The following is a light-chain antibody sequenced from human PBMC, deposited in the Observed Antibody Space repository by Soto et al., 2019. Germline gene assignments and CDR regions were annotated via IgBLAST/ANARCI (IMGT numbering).Light chain of an antibody. Sequence: DIQMTQSPSTLSGSVGDRVTITCRASQTISSWLAWYHQKPGKAPKLLIYKASTLKSGVPSRFSGSGSGTEFTLTISSLQSEDFAVYYCQQYNSWPPITFGQGTRLEI. J-gene: IGKJ5*01. CDR2: KAS. CDR3: QQYNSWPPIT. CDR1: QTISSW. V-gene: IGKV1-5*03.